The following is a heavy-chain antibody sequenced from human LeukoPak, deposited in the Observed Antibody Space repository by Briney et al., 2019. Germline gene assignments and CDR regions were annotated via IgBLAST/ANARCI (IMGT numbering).Heavy chain of an antibody. J-gene: IGHJ4*02. V-gene: IGHV3-30*18. D-gene: IGHD4-17*01. CDR3: AKDRDGDYVFDY. CDR1: GFTFSSYA. Sequence: GGSLRLSCAASGFTFSSYAMSWVRQAPGKGLEWVAVISYDGSNKYYADSVKGRFTISRDNSKNTLYLQMNSLRAEDTAVYYCAKDRDGDYVFDYRGQGTLVTVSS. CDR2: ISYDGSNK.